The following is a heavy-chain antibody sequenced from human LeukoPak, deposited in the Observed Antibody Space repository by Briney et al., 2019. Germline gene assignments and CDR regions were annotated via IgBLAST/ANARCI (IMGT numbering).Heavy chain of an antibody. CDR1: GGSISSYY. Sequence: PSETLSLTCTVSGGSISSYYWSWIRQPPGKGLEWIGYIYYSGSTNYNPSLKSRVTISVDTSKNQFSLKLSSVTAADTAVYYCARGRGWLQFNPDYWGQGTLVTVSS. CDR2: IYYSGST. V-gene: IGHV4-59*01. CDR3: ARGRGWLQFNPDY. J-gene: IGHJ4*02. D-gene: IGHD5-24*01.